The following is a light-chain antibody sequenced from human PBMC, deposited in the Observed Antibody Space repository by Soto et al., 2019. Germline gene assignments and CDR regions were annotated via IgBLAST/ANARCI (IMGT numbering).Light chain of an antibody. V-gene: IGKV1-5*01. Sequence: DIQMTQSPSTLSASVGDGVTITCRASETITTSLAWYQQQPGTAPKVLIYDASTLESGVPSRFSGSGSGTEFTLTISSLQPADFATYYCQQYGSCPRTFGQGTKVDI. J-gene: IGKJ1*01. CDR3: QQYGSCPRT. CDR2: DAS. CDR1: ETITTS.